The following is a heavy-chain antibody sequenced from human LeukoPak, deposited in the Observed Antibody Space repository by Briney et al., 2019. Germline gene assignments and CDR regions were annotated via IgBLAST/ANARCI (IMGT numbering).Heavy chain of an antibody. J-gene: IGHJ6*03. CDR3: ARVYPEGYYYYMDV. D-gene: IGHD2/OR15-2a*01. Sequence: SETLSLTCSVSGGSISSYYWSWIRQPPGRGLEWIGYIYYSGRTSYNPSLKSRVTISVDTSKNQFSLNLSSVTAADTAVYYCARVYPEGYYYYMDVWGKGTTVTVSS. CDR1: GGSISSYY. CDR2: IYYSGRT. V-gene: IGHV4-59*01.